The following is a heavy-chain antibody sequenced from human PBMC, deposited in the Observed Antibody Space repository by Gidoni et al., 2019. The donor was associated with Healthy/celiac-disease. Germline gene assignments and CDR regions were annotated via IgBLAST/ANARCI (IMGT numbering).Heavy chain of an antibody. V-gene: IGHV3-9*01. CDR3: AKDSDYGDYYYYGMDV. J-gene: IGHJ6*02. CDR2: ISWNSGSI. CDR1: GFTFDDYA. D-gene: IGHD4-17*01. Sequence: EVQLVESGGGLVRPGRSLSLSCAASGFTFDDYAMHWVRQAPGKGLEWVSGISWNSGSIGYADSVKGRFTISRDNAKNSLYLQMNSLRAEDTALYYCAKDSDYGDYYYYGMDVWGQGTTVTVSS.